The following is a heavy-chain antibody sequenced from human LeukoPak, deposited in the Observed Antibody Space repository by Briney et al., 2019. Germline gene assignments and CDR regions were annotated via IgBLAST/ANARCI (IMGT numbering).Heavy chain of an antibody. CDR1: GFTFDDYA. D-gene: IGHD6-13*01. V-gene: IGHV3-9*03. CDR2: ISWNSGSI. CDR3: AKDIKEESAAVDY. Sequence: GGSLRLSCAASGFTFDDYAMHWVRQAPGKGLEWVSGISWNSGSIGYADSVKGRFTISRDNAKNSLYLQMNSLRAEDMALYYCAKDIKEESAAVDYWGQGTLVTVSS. J-gene: IGHJ4*02.